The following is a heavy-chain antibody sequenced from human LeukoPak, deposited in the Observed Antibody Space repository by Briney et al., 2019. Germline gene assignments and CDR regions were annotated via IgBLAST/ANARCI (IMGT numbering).Heavy chain of an antibody. V-gene: IGHV1-8*01. CDR3: ASGLDYCSSTSCHYYYGMDV. CDR2: MNPNSGNT. D-gene: IGHD2-2*01. Sequence: EASVKVSCKASGYTFTSYDINWVRQATGQGLEWMGWMNPNSGNTGYAQKFQGRVTMTRNTSISTAYMELSSLRSEDTAVYYCASGLDYCSSTSCHYYYGMDVWGQGTTVTVSS. J-gene: IGHJ6*02. CDR1: GYTFTSYD.